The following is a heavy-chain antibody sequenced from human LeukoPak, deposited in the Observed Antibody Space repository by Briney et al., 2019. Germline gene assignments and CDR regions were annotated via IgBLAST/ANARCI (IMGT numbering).Heavy chain of an antibody. CDR2: ISYDGSNK. CDR1: GFTFSSYG. D-gene: IGHD4-17*01. Sequence: GGSLRLSCAASGFTFSSYGMHWVRQAPGKGLEWVAVISYDGSNKYYADSVKGRFTISRDNSKNTLYLQMNSLRAEDTAVYYCAKSRPAVTTSHFDYWGQGTLVTVSS. V-gene: IGHV3-30*18. J-gene: IGHJ4*02. CDR3: AKSRPAVTTSHFDY.